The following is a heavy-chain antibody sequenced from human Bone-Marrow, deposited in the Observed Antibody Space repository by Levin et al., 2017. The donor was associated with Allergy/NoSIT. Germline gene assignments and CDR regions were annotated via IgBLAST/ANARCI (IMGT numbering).Heavy chain of an antibody. CDR3: AHRRTGVSQWNEGDFDY. CDR2: IYWDDDK. Sequence: SGPTLVKPTQTLTLTCTFSGFSLSTSGVGVGWIRQPPGKALECLALIYWDDDKRYSPSLRSRLTIAKDTSKNQVVLTMTNMDPVDTATYYCAHRRTGVSQWNEGDFDYWGQGAPVTVSS. D-gene: IGHD1-1*01. V-gene: IGHV2-5*02. J-gene: IGHJ4*02. CDR1: GFSLSTSGVG.